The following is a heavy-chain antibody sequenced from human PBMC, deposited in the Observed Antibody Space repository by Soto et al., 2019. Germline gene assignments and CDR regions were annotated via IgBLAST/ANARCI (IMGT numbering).Heavy chain of an antibody. CDR1: GFTFSRYA. V-gene: IGHV3-23*01. J-gene: IGHJ4*02. Sequence: EVQLLESGGGLVQPGGSLRLSCAASGFTFSRYAMSWVRQAPGKGLEWVSAISGSGGSTYYADSVKGRVTISRDNSKNQLYLQMNRLRAEDTAVYYCAKRTVVVAASPFDYWGQGTLVTVSS. D-gene: IGHD2-15*01. CDR3: AKRTVVVAASPFDY. CDR2: ISGSGGST.